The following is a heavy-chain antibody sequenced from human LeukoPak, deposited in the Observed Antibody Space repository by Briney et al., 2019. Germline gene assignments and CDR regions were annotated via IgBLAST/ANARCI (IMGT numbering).Heavy chain of an antibody. D-gene: IGHD7-27*01. CDR1: GGSISSGGYY. V-gene: IGHV4-30-2*01. J-gene: IGHJ6*03. CDR3: ARDLPLGLARDYYYMDV. Sequence: KTSETLSLTCTVSGGSISSGGYYWSWIRQPPGKGLEWIGYIYHSGSTYYNPSLKSRVTISVDRSKNQFSLKLSSVTAADTAVYYCARDLPLGLARDYYYMDVWGKGTTVTVSS. CDR2: IYHSGST.